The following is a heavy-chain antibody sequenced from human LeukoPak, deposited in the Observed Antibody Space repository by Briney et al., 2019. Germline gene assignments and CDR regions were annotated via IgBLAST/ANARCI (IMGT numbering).Heavy chain of an antibody. CDR2: IYYSGST. J-gene: IGHJ4*02. D-gene: IGHD3-16*01. Sequence: SETLSLTCTVSGGSISSYYWSWIRQPPGKGLEWIGYIYYSGSTNYNPSFKSRVTISVDTSKNQFSLKVRSVTAADTAVYYCATIKVWGAAGAFDYWGQGTLVTVSS. V-gene: IGHV4-59*01. CDR1: GGSISSYY. CDR3: ATIKVWGAAGAFDY.